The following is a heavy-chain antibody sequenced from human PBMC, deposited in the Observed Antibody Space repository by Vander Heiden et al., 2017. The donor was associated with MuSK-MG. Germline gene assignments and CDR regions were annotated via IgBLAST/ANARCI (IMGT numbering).Heavy chain of an antibody. CDR1: GFTFSSYS. V-gene: IGHV3-48*01. Sequence: EVQLVESGGGLVQPGGSLRLSCPASGFTFSSYSMNWVRQAPGKGLEWVSYISSSSSTIYDADSVKGRFTISRDNAKNSLYLQMNRLRAEDTAVYYGARVGGSYPFDYWGQGTLVTVSS. CDR3: ARVGGSYPFDY. D-gene: IGHD1-26*01. CDR2: ISSSSSTI. J-gene: IGHJ4*02.